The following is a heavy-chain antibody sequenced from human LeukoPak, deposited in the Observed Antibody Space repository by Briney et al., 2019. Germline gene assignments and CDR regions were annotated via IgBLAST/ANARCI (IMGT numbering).Heavy chain of an antibody. D-gene: IGHD6-19*01. CDR1: GFTFSSYA. J-gene: IGHJ3*02. CDR3: ARDLPRGWFPSSDGFDI. CDR2: ISYDGSNK. V-gene: IGHV3-30-3*01. Sequence: PGGSLRLSCAASGFTFSSYAMHWVRQAPGKGLEWVAVISYDGSNKYYADSVKGRFTISRDNSKNTLYLQMNSLRAEDTAVYYCARDLPRGWFPSSDGFDIWGQGTMVTVSS.